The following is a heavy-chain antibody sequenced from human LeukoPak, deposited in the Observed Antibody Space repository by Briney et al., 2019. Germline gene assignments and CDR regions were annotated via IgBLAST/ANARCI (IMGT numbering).Heavy chain of an antibody. CDR1: GFTFNKYG. D-gene: IGHD6-13*01. J-gene: IGHJ3*02. V-gene: IGHV3-30*02. CDR2: TRYDGSNK. Sequence: GGSLRLSCAAAGFTFNKYGMHWVRQARGRGLEWVAFTRYDGSNKFYADSVKGRFTISRDNSKNTLYLQMNSLRAEDTAVYYCAKVSSSWDNDGFDIWGQGTMVTVSS. CDR3: AKVSSSWDNDGFDI.